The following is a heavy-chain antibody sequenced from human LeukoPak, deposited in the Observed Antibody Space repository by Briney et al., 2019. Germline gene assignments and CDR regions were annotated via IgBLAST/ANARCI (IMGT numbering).Heavy chain of an antibody. V-gene: IGHV3-30*18. D-gene: IGHD3-3*01. CDR3: AKELSFWSGYYRGYFDY. J-gene: IGHJ4*02. Sequence: GGSLRLSCAASGFTFSSYAMSWVRQAPGKGLEWVAVISYDGSNKYYADSVKGRFTISRDNSKNTLYLQMNSLRAEDTAVYYCAKELSFWSGYYRGYFDYWGQGTLVTVSS. CDR1: GFTFSSYA. CDR2: ISYDGSNK.